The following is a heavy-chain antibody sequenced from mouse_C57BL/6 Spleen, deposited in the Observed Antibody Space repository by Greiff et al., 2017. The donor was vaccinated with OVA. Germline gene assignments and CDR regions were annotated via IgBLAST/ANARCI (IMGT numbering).Heavy chain of an antibody. Sequence: QVQLQQSGPELVKPGASVKISCKASGYAFSSSWMNWVKQRPGKGLEWIGRIYPGDGDTNYNGKFKGKATLTEDKSSSTAYMQLSSLTSEDSAVYFCARSSHYCDYWGKGTTLTVSS. CDR1: GYAFSSSW. CDR2: IYPGDGDT. CDR3: ARSSHYCDY. J-gene: IGHJ2*01. V-gene: IGHV1-82*01. D-gene: IGHD1-1*01.